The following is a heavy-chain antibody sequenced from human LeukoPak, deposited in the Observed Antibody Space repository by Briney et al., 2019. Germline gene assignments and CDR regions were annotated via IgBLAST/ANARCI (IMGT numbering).Heavy chain of an antibody. Sequence: PGGSLRLSCAASGFTFSSYGMHWVRQAPGKGLEWVAFIRYDGSNKYYADSVKGRFTISRDNSKNTLYLQLNSLRAEDTAVYYCARDPYDSSGYYHDYWGQGTLVTVSS. J-gene: IGHJ4*02. D-gene: IGHD3-22*01. V-gene: IGHV3-30*02. CDR3: ARDPYDSSGYYHDY. CDR1: GFTFSSYG. CDR2: IRYDGSNK.